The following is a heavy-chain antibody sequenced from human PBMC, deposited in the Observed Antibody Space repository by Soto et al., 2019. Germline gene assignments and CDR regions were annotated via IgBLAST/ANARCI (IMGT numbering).Heavy chain of an antibody. D-gene: IGHD2-15*01. CDR2: IYHSGST. CDR1: GGSISSSNW. Sequence: QVQLQESGPGLVKPSGTLSLTCAVSGGSISSSNWWSWVRQPPGKGLEWIGEIYHSGSTNYNPSPKSRVTISVDKSQNQFSLKLSSVTAAATAVYYCASDSLSYCSGGSCSPGFWFDPLGQGTLVTVSS. J-gene: IGHJ5*02. V-gene: IGHV4-4*02. CDR3: ASDSLSYCSGGSCSPGFWFDP.